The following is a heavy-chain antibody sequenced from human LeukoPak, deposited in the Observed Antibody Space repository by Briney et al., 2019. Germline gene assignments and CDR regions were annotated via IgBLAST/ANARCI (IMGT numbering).Heavy chain of an antibody. J-gene: IGHJ4*02. CDR2: IIPIFGTA. Sequence: SVKVSCKASGGTFSSYAISWVRQAPGQGLEWMGRIIPIFGTANYAQKFQGRVTITTDESTSTAYMELSSLRSEDTAVYYCARETDSSGYIVVYFDYWGQGTLVTASS. CDR1: GGTFSSYA. CDR3: ARETDSSGYIVVYFDY. D-gene: IGHD3-22*01. V-gene: IGHV1-69*05.